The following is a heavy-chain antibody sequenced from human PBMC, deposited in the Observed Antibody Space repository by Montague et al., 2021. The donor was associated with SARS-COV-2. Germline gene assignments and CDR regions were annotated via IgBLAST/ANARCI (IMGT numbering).Heavy chain of an antibody. J-gene: IGHJ6*02. CDR2: IYHSGST. V-gene: IGHV4-4*02. CDR1: GGSISSSNW. Sequence: SETLSLTCAVSGGSISSSNWWSWVRQPPGKGLEWIGEIYHSGSTNYNPSLKSRVTISVDKSKNQFSLKLSSVTAADTAVYYCSSGRSSLLYGMDVWGQGTTVTVSS. CDR3: SSGRSSLLYGMDV. D-gene: IGHD2-15*01.